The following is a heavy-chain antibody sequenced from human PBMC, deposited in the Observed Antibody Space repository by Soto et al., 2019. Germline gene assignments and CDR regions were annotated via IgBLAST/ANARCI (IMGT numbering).Heavy chain of an antibody. CDR3: ARGLRRQLLNWFDP. J-gene: IGHJ5*02. CDR1: GGSISSYY. D-gene: IGHD2-2*01. Sequence: SLTCTVSGGSISSYYWRWIRQPPGKGLEWIGYIYYIGSTNYNPSLKSRVTISVDTSKNQFSLKLSSVTAADTAVYYCARGLRRQLLNWFDPWGQGTLVTVSS. V-gene: IGHV4-59*01. CDR2: IYYIGST.